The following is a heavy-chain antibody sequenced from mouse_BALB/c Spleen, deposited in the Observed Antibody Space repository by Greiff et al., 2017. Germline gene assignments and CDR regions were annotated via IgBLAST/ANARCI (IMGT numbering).Heavy chain of an antibody. CDR1: GFTFSSYT. CDR3: ARHDYGVYYYAMDY. CDR2: ISNGGGST. D-gene: IGHD1-1*02. Sequence: EVQLVESGGGLVQPGGSLKLSCAASGFTFSSYTMSWVRQTPEKRLEWVAYISNGGGSTYYPDTVKGRFTISRDNAKNTLYLQMSSLKSEDTAMYYCARHDYGVYYYAMDYWGQGTSVTVSS. J-gene: IGHJ4*01. V-gene: IGHV5-12-2*01.